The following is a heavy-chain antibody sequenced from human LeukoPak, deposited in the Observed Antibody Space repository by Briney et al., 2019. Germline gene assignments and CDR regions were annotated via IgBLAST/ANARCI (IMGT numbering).Heavy chain of an antibody. J-gene: IGHJ4*02. CDR1: GYTFTSYD. Sequence: ASVTVSCTASGYTFTSYDINWVRQATGQGLEWMGWMNPNSGNTGYAQKFQGRVTMTRNTSISTAYMELSSLRAEDTAVYYCAKSGRVFDTSGYYWFPNWGQGILVTVSS. D-gene: IGHD3-22*01. CDR2: MNPNSGNT. CDR3: AKSGRVFDTSGYYWFPN. V-gene: IGHV1-8*01.